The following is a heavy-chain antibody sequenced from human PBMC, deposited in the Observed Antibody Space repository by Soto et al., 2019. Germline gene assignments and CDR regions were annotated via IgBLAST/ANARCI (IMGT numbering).Heavy chain of an antibody. Sequence: SETLSLTCAVYGGSFSGYYWSWIRQPPGKGLEWIGEINHSGSTNYNPSLKSRVTISVDTSKNQFSLKLSSVTAADTAVYYCARVSRYCSSTSCYGYYYYGMDVWGQGTTVTVSS. D-gene: IGHD2-2*01. V-gene: IGHV4-34*01. J-gene: IGHJ6*02. CDR3: ARVSRYCSSTSCYGYYYYGMDV. CDR2: INHSGST. CDR1: GGSFSGYY.